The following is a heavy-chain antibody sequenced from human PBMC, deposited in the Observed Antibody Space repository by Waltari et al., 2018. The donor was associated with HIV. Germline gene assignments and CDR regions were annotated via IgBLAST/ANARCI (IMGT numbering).Heavy chain of an antibody. CDR1: GFPFSSSW. V-gene: IGHV3-7*01. CDR3: ATSRTFDY. CDR2: IKQDGSEK. J-gene: IGHJ4*02. Sequence: EVQLVESGGGLVQPGGSLRLSCAASGFPFSSSWMSWVRQAPGKGLEWVANIKQDGSEKYYVDSVKGRFTISRDNAKNSLYLQMNSLRAEDTAVYYCATSRTFDYWGQGTLVTVSS.